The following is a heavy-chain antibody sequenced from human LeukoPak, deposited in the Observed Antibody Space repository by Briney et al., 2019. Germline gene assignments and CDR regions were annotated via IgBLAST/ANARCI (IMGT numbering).Heavy chain of an antibody. CDR3: AREKGIAVAGTEVAGY. J-gene: IGHJ4*02. CDR2: IIPIFGTA. CDR1: GGTFSSYA. V-gene: IGHV1-69*05. Sequence: ASVKVSCKASGGTFSSYAISWVRQAPGQGLEWMGGIIPIFGTANYAQKFQGRVTITRDTSASTAYMELSSLRSEDTAVYYCAREKGIAVAGTEVAGYWGQGTLVTVSS. D-gene: IGHD6-19*01.